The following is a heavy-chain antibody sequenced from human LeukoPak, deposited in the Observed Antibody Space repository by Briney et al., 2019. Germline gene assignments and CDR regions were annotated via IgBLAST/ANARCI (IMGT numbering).Heavy chain of an antibody. J-gene: IGHJ4*02. CDR1: GYTFTSYG. CDR2: ISAYNGNT. D-gene: IGHD3-22*01. V-gene: IGHV1-18*01. CDR3: ARDLYYYDSSGYSPQDY. Sequence: ASVKVSCKASGYTFTSYGISWVRQAPGQGLEWMGWISAYNGNTNYAQKLRGRVTMTTDTSTSTAYMELRSLRSDDTAVYYCARDLYYYDSSGYSPQDYWGQGTLVTVSS.